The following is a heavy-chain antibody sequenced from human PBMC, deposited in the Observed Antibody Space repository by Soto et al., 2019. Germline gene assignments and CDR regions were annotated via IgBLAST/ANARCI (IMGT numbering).Heavy chain of an antibody. Sequence: QVQLVQSGAEVKKPGSAVKVSCKASGGTFSSYAISWVRQAPGQGLEWMGGIIPMFGPANYAQKFQGRVTITADESTSTAYMELSSLRSEDTAVYYCARDPTMVRGVMNYYYGMDVWGQGTTVTVSS. V-gene: IGHV1-69*01. CDR1: GGTFSSYA. CDR3: ARDPTMVRGVMNYYYGMDV. J-gene: IGHJ6*02. D-gene: IGHD3-10*01. CDR2: IIPMFGPA.